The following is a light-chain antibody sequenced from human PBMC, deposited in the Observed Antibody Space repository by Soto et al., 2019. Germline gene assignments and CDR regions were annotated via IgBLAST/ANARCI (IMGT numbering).Light chain of an antibody. J-gene: IGKJ4*01. CDR2: DAS. Sequence: DIQMTQSPSTLSASVGDRVAITCRASQNIGSRLAWYQQKPDEAPKLLIYDASSLESGVPLRFGDSGSGTDFTLIISSLQPDDFAVYYCQQYDNWPPLTFGGGTKVEIK. V-gene: IGKV1-5*01. CDR3: QQYDNWPPLT. CDR1: QNIGSR.